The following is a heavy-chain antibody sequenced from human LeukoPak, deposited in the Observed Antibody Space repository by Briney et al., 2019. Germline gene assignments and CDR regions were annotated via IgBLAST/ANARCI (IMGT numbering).Heavy chain of an antibody. D-gene: IGHD1-1*01. CDR2: VDHTGST. V-gene: IGHV4-59*01. J-gene: IGHJ6*03. CDR3: ARGRVSSSTWYSTYYYYFYMDV. Sequence: SETLSLTCTVSDDSITMYYRTWIRQPPGKGLEWIGYVDHTGSTNFNPSLNGRVSISRDTSKNLFSLRLRSVTAADTAVYFCARGRVSSSTWYSTYYYYFYMDVWGKGTTVTVSS. CDR1: DDSITMYY.